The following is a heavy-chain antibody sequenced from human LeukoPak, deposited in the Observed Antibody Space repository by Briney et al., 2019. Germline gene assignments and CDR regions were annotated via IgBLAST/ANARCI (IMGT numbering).Heavy chain of an antibody. CDR2: IKQDGSEK. J-gene: IGHJ4*02. Sequence: PGGSLRLSCAASGFTFSSYWMSWVRQAPGKGLEWVANIKQDGSEKYYVDSVKGRFTISRDNAKNSLYLQMNCLRAEDTAVYYCARADYDFWSGYCYYFDYWGQGTLVTVSS. CDR1: GFTFSSYW. CDR3: ARADYDFWSGYCYYFDY. V-gene: IGHV3-7*01. D-gene: IGHD3-3*01.